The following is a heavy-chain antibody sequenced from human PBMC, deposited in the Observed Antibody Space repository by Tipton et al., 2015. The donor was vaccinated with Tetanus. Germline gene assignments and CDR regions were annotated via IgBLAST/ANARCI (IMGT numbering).Heavy chain of an antibody. Sequence: TLSLTCSVSGGSVSNRTLYWGWIRQSPGKGLEWIGGIYYTGDSYYFPSFKNRVTLSVDTSKDQFSLRLTSVTAADTAVYYCAGRKGFYRPFDYWGQGHLVTVSS. D-gene: IGHD3-3*01. CDR3: AGRKGFYRPFDY. CDR2: IYYTGDS. J-gene: IGHJ4*02. CDR1: GGSVSNRTLY. V-gene: IGHV4-39*01.